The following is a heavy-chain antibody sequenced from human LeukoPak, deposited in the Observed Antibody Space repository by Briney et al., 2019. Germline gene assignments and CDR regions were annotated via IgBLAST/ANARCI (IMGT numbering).Heavy chain of an antibody. CDR2: ISSSSSTI. V-gene: IGHV3-48*02. CDR1: GVTFSSYS. J-gene: IGHJ4*02. CDR3: ARGCSVTRCYEGDY. D-gene: IGHD2-2*01. Sequence: PGGSLRLSCVASGVTFSSYSMNWVRQAPGKGLEWVSYISSSSSTIHYADSVKGRFTISRDNAKNSLYLQMNSLRDEDTAVYYCARGCSVTRCYEGDYWGQGTLVTVSS.